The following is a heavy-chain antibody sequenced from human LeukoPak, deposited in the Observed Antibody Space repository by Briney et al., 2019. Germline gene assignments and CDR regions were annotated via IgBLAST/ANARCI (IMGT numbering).Heavy chain of an antibody. V-gene: IGHV1-18*01. CDR2: ISAYNGNT. Sequence: GASVRVSCKASGYTFTSYGISWVRQAPGQGLEWMGWISAYNGNTNYAQKLQGRVTMTTDTSTSTAYMELRSLRSDDTAVYYCARVWSGAVVRGAIIYYWGQGSLVAVSS. CDR1: GYTFTSYG. J-gene: IGHJ4*02. CDR3: ARVWSGAVVRGAIIYY. D-gene: IGHD3-10*01.